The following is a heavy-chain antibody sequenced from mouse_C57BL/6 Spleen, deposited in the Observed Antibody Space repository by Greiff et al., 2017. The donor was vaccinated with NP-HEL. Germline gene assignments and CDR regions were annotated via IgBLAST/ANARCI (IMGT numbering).Heavy chain of an antibody. Sequence: QVQLQLPGAELVKPGASVKLSCKASGYTFTSYWMHWVKQRPGQGLEWIGMIHPNSGSTNYNEKFKSKATLTVDKSSSTAYMQLSSLTSEDSAVYYCARSGGYDGAWFAYWGQGTLVTVSA. D-gene: IGHD2-2*01. J-gene: IGHJ3*01. CDR1: GYTFTSYW. CDR2: IHPNSGST. V-gene: IGHV1-64*01. CDR3: ARSGGYDGAWFAY.